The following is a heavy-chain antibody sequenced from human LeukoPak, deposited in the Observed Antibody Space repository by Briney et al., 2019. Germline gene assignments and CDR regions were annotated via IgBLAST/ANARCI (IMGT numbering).Heavy chain of an antibody. CDR2: ISGTGGST. CDR1: GFTFSNYA. CDR3: AKDLYDFWSGHYYYYGMDV. J-gene: IGHJ6*02. V-gene: IGHV3-23*01. Sequence: PGGSLRLSCAASGFTFSNYAMSWVRQAPGKGLEWVAGISGTGGSTHYADSVKGRFTISRDNSKNTVYLQMRNLRAEDTAVYYCAKDLYDFWSGHYYYYGMDVWGQGTTVTVSS. D-gene: IGHD3-3*01.